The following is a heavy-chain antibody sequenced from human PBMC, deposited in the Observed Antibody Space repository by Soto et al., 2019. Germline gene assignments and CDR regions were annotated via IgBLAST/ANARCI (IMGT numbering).Heavy chain of an antibody. CDR1: GFTFSSYA. J-gene: IGHJ6*02. V-gene: IGHV3-30-3*01. D-gene: IGHD4-17*01. CDR3: ACGSNQDYVRYSYYDMDV. Sequence: GGYLRLSCAASGFTFSSYAMHWVRQAPGKGLERVAVISYDGSNKYYADSVKGRFTISKDNSKNTLYLQMNSLRAEDTAVYYCACGSNQDYVRYSYYDMDVWSQGTTVTVSS. CDR2: ISYDGSNK.